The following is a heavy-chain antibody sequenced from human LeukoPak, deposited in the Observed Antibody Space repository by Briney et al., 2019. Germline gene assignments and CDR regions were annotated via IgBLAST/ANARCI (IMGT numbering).Heavy chain of an antibody. CDR2: FDPEDGET. J-gene: IGHJ4*02. Sequence: ASVKVSCKVSGYTLTELSMHWVRQAPGKGLEWMGGFDPEDGETIYAQKFQGRVTMTEDTSTDTAYMELSSLGSEDTAVYYCATFSSIVVVPAAPFDYWGQGTLVTVSS. CDR3: ATFSSIVVVPAAPFDY. D-gene: IGHD2-2*01. CDR1: GYTLTELS. V-gene: IGHV1-24*01.